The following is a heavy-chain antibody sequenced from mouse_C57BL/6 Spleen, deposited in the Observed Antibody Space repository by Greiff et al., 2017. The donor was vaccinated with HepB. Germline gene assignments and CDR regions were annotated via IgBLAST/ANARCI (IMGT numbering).Heavy chain of an antibody. V-gene: IGHV14-4*01. Sequence: EVQLQASGAELVRPGASVKLSCTASGFNIKDDYMHWVKQRPEQGLEWIGWIDPENGDTEYASKFQGKATITADTSSNTAYLQLSSLTSEDTAVYYCTTGDGYYDKRACDYWGEGTTRTVAS. CDR1: GFNIKDDY. CDR2: IDPENGDT. J-gene: IGHJ2*01. D-gene: IGHD2-3*01. CDR3: TTGDGYYDKRACDY.